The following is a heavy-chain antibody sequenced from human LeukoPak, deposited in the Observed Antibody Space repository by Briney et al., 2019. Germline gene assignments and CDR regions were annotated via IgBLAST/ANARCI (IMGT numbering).Heavy chain of an antibody. D-gene: IGHD4-11*01. V-gene: IGHV3-30-3*01. Sequence: GGSLRLSCAASGFTFSSYAMHWVRQAPGKGLEGVAVISYDGSNKYYADSVKGRFTISRDNSKNTLYLQMNSLRAEDTAVFYCASSTVSSNAYYYYGMDLCGQGPTVTVSS. CDR2: ISYDGSNK. CDR1: GFTFSSYA. CDR3: ASSTVSSNAYYYYGMDL. J-gene: IGHJ6*02.